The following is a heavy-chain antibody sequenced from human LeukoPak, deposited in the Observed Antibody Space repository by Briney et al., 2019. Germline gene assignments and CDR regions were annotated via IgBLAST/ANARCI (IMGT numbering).Heavy chain of an antibody. CDR2: IYYSGST. Sequence: SETLSLTCTVSGGSISSYYWSWIRQPPRKGLEWIGYIYYSGSTNYNPSLKSRVTISVDTSKNQFPLNLSSVTAADTAVYYCARDLTYGDFPHNWFDPGGQGTLVSVSS. V-gene: IGHV4-59*01. CDR3: ARDLTYGDFPHNWFDP. CDR1: GGSISSYY. J-gene: IGHJ5*02. D-gene: IGHD4-17*01.